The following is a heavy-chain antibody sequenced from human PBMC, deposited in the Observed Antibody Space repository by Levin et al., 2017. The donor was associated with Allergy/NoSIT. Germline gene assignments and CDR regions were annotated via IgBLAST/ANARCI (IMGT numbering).Heavy chain of an antibody. CDR3: ARGLKILTTGSLYHNAMDA. CDR2: ISRRSSYI. V-gene: IGHV3-21*06. CDR1: TFLFSDYT. J-gene: IGHJ6*02. Sequence: GESLKISCAASTFLFSDYTMNWARQAPGKGLEWVASISRRSSYIYYADSVKGRFTISRDNAKNSVSLQMNSLRAEDTAIYYCARGLKILTTGSLYHNAMDAWGQGTTVSVSS. D-gene: IGHD3-9*01.